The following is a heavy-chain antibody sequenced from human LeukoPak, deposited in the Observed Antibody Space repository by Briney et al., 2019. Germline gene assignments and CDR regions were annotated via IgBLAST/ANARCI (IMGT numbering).Heavy chain of an antibody. CDR3: ARAAYVDIVATIYYFDY. CDR2: INHSGST. CDR1: GGSISSGGYS. Sequence: SETLSLTCAVSGGSISSGGYSWSWIRQPPGKGLEWIGEINHSGSTNYNPSLKSRVTISVDTSKNQFSLKLSSVTAADTAVYYCARAAYVDIVATIYYFDYWGQGTLVTVSS. V-gene: IGHV4-34*01. J-gene: IGHJ4*02. D-gene: IGHD5-12*01.